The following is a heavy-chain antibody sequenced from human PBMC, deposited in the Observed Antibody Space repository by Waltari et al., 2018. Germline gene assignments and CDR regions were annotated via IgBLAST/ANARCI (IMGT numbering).Heavy chain of an antibody. CDR2: IYYSGST. Sequence: QVQLQESGPGLVKPSETLSLTCTVSGGSISSYYWSWIRQPPGKGLEWIGYIYYSGSTNYNPSLKSRVTISVDTSKNQFSLKLSSVTAADTAVYYCARWKKYGGNYWYFDLWGRGTLVTVSS. D-gene: IGHD2-15*01. CDR3: ARWKKYGGNYWYFDL. CDR1: GGSISSYY. V-gene: IGHV4-59*01. J-gene: IGHJ2*01.